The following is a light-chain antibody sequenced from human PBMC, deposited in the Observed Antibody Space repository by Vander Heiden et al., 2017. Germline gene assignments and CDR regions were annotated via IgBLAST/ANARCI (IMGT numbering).Light chain of an antibody. V-gene: IGLV10-54*01. J-gene: IGLJ3*02. Sequence: QAGLTQPPSVSKDLRQTATLTCTGNNNNVGYQGAAWLQQHQGHPPKLLSYRNNDRPSGISERFSASRSRNTASLTITGLQPEDEADYYCSAWDSNLSNWVFGGGTKLTVL. CDR1: NNNVGYQG. CDR2: RNN. CDR3: SAWDSNLSNWV.